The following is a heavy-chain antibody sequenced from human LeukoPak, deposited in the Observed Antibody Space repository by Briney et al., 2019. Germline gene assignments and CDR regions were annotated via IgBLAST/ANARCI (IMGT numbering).Heavy chain of an antibody. CDR2: IKSKTDGGTT. D-gene: IGHD2-2*02. CDR3: TTDPVSGFSGPIPLYYFDY. Sequence: GGSLRLSCAASGFTFRNAWMSWVRQAPGKGREWVGRIKSKTDGGTTDYAAPVKGRFTISRDDSKNTLYLQMNSLKTEDTAVYYCTTDPVSGFSGPIPLYYFDYWGQGTLVTVSS. CDR1: GFTFRNAW. J-gene: IGHJ4*02. V-gene: IGHV3-15*01.